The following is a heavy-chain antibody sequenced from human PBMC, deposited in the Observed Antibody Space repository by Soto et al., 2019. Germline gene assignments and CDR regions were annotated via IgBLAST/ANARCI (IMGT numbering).Heavy chain of an antibody. Sequence: GSLRLSCVASGFDFRRYSIHWVRQAPGRGLEWVALIQFDGSHKFYIESVKGRFTISRDNSKNTLYLQMNSLRAEDTAVYYCAKDLPDYGGNSAFDYWGQGTLVTVSS. CDR3: AKDLPDYGGNSAFDY. D-gene: IGHD4-17*01. CDR1: GFDFRRYS. CDR2: IQFDGSHK. V-gene: IGHV3-30*10. J-gene: IGHJ4*02.